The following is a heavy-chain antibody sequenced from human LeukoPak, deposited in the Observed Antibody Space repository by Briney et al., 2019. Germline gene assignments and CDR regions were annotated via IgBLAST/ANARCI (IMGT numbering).Heavy chain of an antibody. CDR3: ASSYYDSSGTFDY. J-gene: IGHJ4*02. Sequence: GESLKISCKGSGYSFTSYWIGWVRQMPGKGLEWMGIIYPGDSDTRYSPSFQGQVTISADKSISTAYLQWSSLKTSDTAMYYCASSYYDSSGTFDYWGQGTLVTVSS. V-gene: IGHV5-51*01. CDR1: GYSFTSYW. D-gene: IGHD3-22*01. CDR2: IYPGDSDT.